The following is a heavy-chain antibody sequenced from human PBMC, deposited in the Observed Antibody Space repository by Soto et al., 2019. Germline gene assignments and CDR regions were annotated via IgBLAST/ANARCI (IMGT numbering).Heavy chain of an antibody. J-gene: IGHJ4*02. CDR1: GYRFTSAG. D-gene: IGHD2-15*01. Sequence: QIQLMQSGAEVKKPGASVKVPCKASGYRFTSAGLSWVRQAPGHGLEWMGWISPYNGNTNYAQKLQGRVTMTADTATGTAYMALRRLRCHAPAVYFCARDPERAAVDVWGQGTPVTVSS. CDR2: ISPYNGNT. V-gene: IGHV1-18*01. CDR3: ARDPERAAVDV.